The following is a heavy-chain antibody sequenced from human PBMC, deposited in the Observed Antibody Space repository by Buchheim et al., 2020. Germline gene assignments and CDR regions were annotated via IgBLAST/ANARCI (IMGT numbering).Heavy chain of an antibody. J-gene: IGHJ5*02. CDR3: ARGLVTTVTNNWFDP. D-gene: IGHD4-17*01. Sequence: QVQLVESGGGVVQPGRSLRLSCAASGFTFSSYAMHWVRQAPGKGLEWVAVISYDGSNKYYADSVKGRFTISRDNSMNTLYLQMNSLRAEDTAVYYCARGLVTTVTNNWFDPWGQGTL. CDR1: GFTFSSYA. V-gene: IGHV3-30*04. CDR2: ISYDGSNK.